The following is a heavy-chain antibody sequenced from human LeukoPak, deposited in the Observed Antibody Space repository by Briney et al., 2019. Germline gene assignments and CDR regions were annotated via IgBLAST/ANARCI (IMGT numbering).Heavy chain of an antibody. J-gene: IGHJ3*02. V-gene: IGHV3-23*01. D-gene: IGHD3-10*01. CDR3: ARDLKGSEDAFDI. CDR1: GFTFSSYA. CDR2: ISGSGGST. Sequence: GGSLRLSCAASGFTFSSYAMSWVRQAPGKGLEWVSAISGSGGSTYYADSVKGRFTISRDNSKNTLYLQMNSLRAEDTAVYYCARDLKGSEDAFDIWGQGTMVTVSS.